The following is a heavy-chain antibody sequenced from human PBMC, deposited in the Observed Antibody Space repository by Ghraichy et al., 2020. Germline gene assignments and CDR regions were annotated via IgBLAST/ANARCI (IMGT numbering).Heavy chain of an antibody. CDR3: ARGQSDYFGDSGYLGHAFDI. D-gene: IGHD3-22*01. CDR1: GGSFSGYY. Sequence: SETLSLTCAVYGGSFSGYYWSWIRQPPGKGLEWIGEINHSGSTHYHPSLKGRVTMSVDTSEKHFSLKLNSVTAADTAVYSCARGQSDYFGDSGYLGHAFDIWGHGTMVTVSS. J-gene: IGHJ3*02. CDR2: INHSGST. V-gene: IGHV4-34*01.